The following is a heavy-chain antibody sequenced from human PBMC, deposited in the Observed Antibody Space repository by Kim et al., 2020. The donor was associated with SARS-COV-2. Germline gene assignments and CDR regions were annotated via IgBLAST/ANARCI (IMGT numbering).Heavy chain of an antibody. CDR2: IYHSGST. V-gene: IGHV4-4*02. D-gene: IGHD3-3*01. CDR3: ARRVFGVVSFFDP. J-gene: IGHJ5*02. Sequence: SETLSLTCAVSGGSISSSNWWSWVRQPPGKGLEWIGEIYHSGSTNYNSSLKSRVTISVDKSKNQFSLMLSSVTAADTAEYYCARRVFGVVSFFDPWGQGTLVTVSS. CDR1: GGSISSSNW.